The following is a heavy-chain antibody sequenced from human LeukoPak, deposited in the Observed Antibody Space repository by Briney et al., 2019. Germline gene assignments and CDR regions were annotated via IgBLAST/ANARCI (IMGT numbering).Heavy chain of an antibody. CDR1: GGSISSSDYY. CDR3: ARGQILGELSDFTPVGDGFHFDY. J-gene: IGHJ4*02. CDR2: IWHTGST. V-gene: IGHV4-39*01. Sequence: PSETLSLTCTVSGGSISSSDYYWGWIRQPPGKGLEWIGSIWHTGSTYYNPSLKSRVTISLDTSKNQFSLKLSSVTAADTAVYYCARGQILGELSDFTPVGDGFHFDYWGQGTLVTVSS. D-gene: IGHD3-16*02.